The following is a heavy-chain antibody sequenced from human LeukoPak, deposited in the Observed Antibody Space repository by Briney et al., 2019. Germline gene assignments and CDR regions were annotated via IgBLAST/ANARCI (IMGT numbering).Heavy chain of an antibody. D-gene: IGHD6-13*01. Sequence: PSETLSLTCTVSGGSISSGGYYWSWIRQHPGKGLEWIGYIYYSGSTYYNPSLKSRVTISVDTSKNQFSLKLSSVTAADTAVYYCARDGFRSGYSSSWYSLEERGAQPPQLDYWGQGTLVTVSS. J-gene: IGHJ4*02. V-gene: IGHV4-31*03. CDR1: GGSISSGGYY. CDR3: ARDGFRSGYSSSWYSLEERGAQPPQLDY. CDR2: IYYSGST.